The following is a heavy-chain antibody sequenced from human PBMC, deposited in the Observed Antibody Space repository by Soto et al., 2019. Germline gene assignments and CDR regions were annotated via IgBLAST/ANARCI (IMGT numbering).Heavy chain of an antibody. D-gene: IGHD2-15*01. CDR3: AKGYCSGGSCSRAVDI. Sequence: PGGSLRLSCAASGFTFSSHWMSWVRQAPGKGLEWVANIKEDGSEKYYVDSVKGRFTISRDNAKNSLYLQMNSMRAEDKAVYYCAKGYCSGGSCSRAVDIWGQGTMVTVSS. J-gene: IGHJ3*02. CDR2: IKEDGSEK. V-gene: IGHV3-7*01. CDR1: GFTFSSHW.